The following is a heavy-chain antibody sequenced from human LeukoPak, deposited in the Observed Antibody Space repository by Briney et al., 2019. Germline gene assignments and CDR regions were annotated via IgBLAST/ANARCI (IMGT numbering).Heavy chain of an antibody. CDR2: INSSSSTI. J-gene: IGHJ6*02. Sequence: GGSLTLSCAASGLTFSSYSMNWVRQAPGKGLEWVSYINSSSSTIYYADSMKGRFTISRDNAKNSLYLQMNSLRDEDTAVYYCARDIPSAAYDYVWGSSPYYYGMDVWGQGTTVTVSS. CDR3: ARDIPSAAYDYVWGSSPYYYGMDV. CDR1: GLTFSSYS. D-gene: IGHD3-16*01. V-gene: IGHV3-48*02.